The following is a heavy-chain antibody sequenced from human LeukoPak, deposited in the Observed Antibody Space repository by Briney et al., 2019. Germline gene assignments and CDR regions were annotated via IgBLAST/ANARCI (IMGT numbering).Heavy chain of an antibody. Sequence: ASVKVSCKASGYTFTASYIHWVRQAPGQGLEWMGWINPTSGATNYAQKFQDRVTMTRDTSINTVYMELSRLGSADMALYYCARLMGIVVAKNWFDPWGQGTLVTVSS. CDR1: GYTFTASY. D-gene: IGHD3-22*01. CDR3: ARLMGIVVAKNWFDP. CDR2: INPTSGAT. V-gene: IGHV1-2*02. J-gene: IGHJ5*02.